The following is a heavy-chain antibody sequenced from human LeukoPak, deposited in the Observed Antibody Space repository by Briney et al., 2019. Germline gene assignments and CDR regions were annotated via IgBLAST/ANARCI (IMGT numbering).Heavy chain of an antibody. J-gene: IGHJ4*02. CDR3: AKDDGYNTYNQYDY. D-gene: IGHD5-24*01. CDR1: GFTFSTFA. CDR2: IFPSGSEI. V-gene: IGHV3-23*01. Sequence: PGGSLRLSCAASGFTFSTFAMIWVRQPPGKGLEWVSSIFPSGSEIHYADSVRGRFTISRDNPKSTLSLQMNSLRAEDTAIYYCAKDDGYNTYNQYDYWGQGTLVTVSS.